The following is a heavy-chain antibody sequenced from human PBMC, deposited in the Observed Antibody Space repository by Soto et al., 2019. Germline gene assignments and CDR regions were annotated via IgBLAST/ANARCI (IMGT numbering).Heavy chain of an antibody. CDR3: AHARITMVRGVHWFDP. Sequence: GSGPTLVNPTQTLTLTCTFSGFSLSTSGVGVGWIRQPPGKALEWLALIYWDDDKRYSPSLKSRLTITKDTSKNQVVLTMTNMDPVDTATYYCAHARITMVRGVHWFDPWAQGTLVTVSS. D-gene: IGHD3-10*01. CDR1: GFSLSTSGVG. CDR2: IYWDDDK. V-gene: IGHV2-5*02. J-gene: IGHJ5*02.